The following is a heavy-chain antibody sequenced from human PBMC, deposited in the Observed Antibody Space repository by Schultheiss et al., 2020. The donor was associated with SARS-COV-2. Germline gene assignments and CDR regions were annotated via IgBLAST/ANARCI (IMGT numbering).Heavy chain of an antibody. J-gene: IGHJ4*02. CDR1: GGSVSSYY. D-gene: IGHD1-26*01. CDR2: INHSGST. Sequence: SQTLSLTCAVSGGSVSSYYWSWNRQPPGKGLEWIGEINHSGSTNYNPSLKSRVTISVDTSKNQFSLKLSSVTAADTAVYYCATHQWETPQVWGQGTLVTVSS. CDR3: ATHQWETPQV. V-gene: IGHV4-34*01.